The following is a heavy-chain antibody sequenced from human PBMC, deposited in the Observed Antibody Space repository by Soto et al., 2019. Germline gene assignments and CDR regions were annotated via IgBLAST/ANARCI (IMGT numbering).Heavy chain of an antibody. V-gene: IGHV3-23*01. CDR1: GFPFSSYA. Sequence: GGSLRLSCAASGFPFSSYAMSWVRQAPGKGLEWVSAISGSGGSTYYADSVKGRFTISRDNSKNTLYLQMNSLRAEDTAVYYCAKRGYCSGGSCSSRGYYYYYMDVWGKGTTVTVSS. CDR3: AKRGYCSGGSCSSRGYYYYYMDV. D-gene: IGHD2-15*01. J-gene: IGHJ6*03. CDR2: ISGSGGST.